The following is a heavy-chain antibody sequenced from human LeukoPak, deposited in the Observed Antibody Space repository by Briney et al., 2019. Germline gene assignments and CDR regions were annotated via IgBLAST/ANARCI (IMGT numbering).Heavy chain of an antibody. D-gene: IGHD6-19*01. V-gene: IGHV3-7*03. CDR1: GFTFSSYW. J-gene: IGHJ4*02. CDR2: IKQDGSEK. CDR3: ARGPGYSSGWVKGYFDY. Sequence: GGSLRLSCAASGFTFSSYWMSWVRQAPGKGLEWVANIKQDGSEKYYVDSVKGRFTISRDNAKNSLYLQMNSLRAEDTAVYYCARGPGYSSGWVKGYFDYWGQGTLVTVSS.